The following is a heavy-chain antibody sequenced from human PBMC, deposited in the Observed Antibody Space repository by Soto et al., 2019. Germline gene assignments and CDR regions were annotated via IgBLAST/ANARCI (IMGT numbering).Heavy chain of an antibody. CDR3: ARERTGDPTFFDY. D-gene: IGHD1-1*01. Sequence: SETLSLTCTVSGGSISSGDYYWTWIRHLPGKGLEWIGYIYYSGSTDYNPSLKSRVTISVHTSKNQFSLKLTSVTVADTAVYYCARERTGDPTFFDYWGQGTLVTVSS. CDR2: IYYSGST. J-gene: IGHJ4*02. CDR1: GGSISSGDYY. V-gene: IGHV4-61*08.